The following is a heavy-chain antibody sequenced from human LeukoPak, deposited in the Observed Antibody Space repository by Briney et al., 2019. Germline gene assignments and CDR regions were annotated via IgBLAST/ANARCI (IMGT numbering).Heavy chain of an antibody. CDR2: IWYDGSDE. J-gene: IGHJ4*02. D-gene: IGHD5-24*01. CDR1: GFTFSSYG. V-gene: IGHV3-33*08. CDR3: ARSSARDGYNTLDY. Sequence: PGGSLRLSCAASGFTFSSYGMHWVRQAPGKGQEWVAVIWYDGSDEYYADSVKGRFTISRDNSKNTLYLQMNSLRAEDTAVYYCARSSARDGYNTLDYWGQGTLVTVSS.